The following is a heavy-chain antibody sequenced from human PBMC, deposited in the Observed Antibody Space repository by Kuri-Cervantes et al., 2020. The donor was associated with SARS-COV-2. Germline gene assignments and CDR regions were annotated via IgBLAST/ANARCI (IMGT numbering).Heavy chain of an antibody. V-gene: IGHV1-18*01. CDR1: GYTFTSYG. CDR2: ISAYNGNT. Sequence: ASVKVSCKASGYTFTSYGISWVRQAPGQGLEWMGWISAYNGNTNYAQKLQGRVTMTTDTSTSTAYMELRSLRSDDTAVYYCARSRFLEWLFRDWYFDLWGRGTLVTVTS. CDR3: ARSRFLEWLFRDWYFDL. D-gene: IGHD3-3*01. J-gene: IGHJ2*01.